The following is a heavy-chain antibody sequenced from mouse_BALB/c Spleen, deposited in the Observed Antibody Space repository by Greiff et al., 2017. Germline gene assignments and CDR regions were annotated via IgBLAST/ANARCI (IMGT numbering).Heavy chain of an antibody. CDR1: GYAFSSYW. D-gene: IGHD2-4*01. CDR2: IYPGDGDT. J-gene: IGHJ1*01. V-gene: IGHV1-80*01. Sequence: QVQLQQSGAELVRPGSSVKISCKASGYAFSSYWMNWVKQRPGQGLEWIGQIYPGDGDTNYNGKFKGKATLTADKSSSTAYMQLSSLTSEDSAVYFCASMITTTGYFDVWGAGTTVTVSS. CDR3: ASMITTTGYFDV.